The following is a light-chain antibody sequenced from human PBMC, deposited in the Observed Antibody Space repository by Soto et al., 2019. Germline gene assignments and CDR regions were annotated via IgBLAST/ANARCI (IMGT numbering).Light chain of an antibody. V-gene: IGKV1-39*01. J-gene: IGKJ3*01. CDR2: DAA. CDR3: QQTSSAPFT. CDR1: QNINTY. Sequence: DIQMTQSPYSLSAAVGDRVTIACRASQNINTYLNWYQQKPGKAPKLLMFDAASLQSGVPSRFSGSGSRTDFTLAISGRQPEDFATYYCQQTSSAPFTFGPGTKVDIK.